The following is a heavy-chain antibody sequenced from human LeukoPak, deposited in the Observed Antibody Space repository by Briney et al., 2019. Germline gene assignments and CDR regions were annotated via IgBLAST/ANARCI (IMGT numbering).Heavy chain of an antibody. Sequence: PSETLSLTCTAYGASISSYYWTWIRQPPGKALEWIAYKYYSGSAKYNRSLKSRLTISVDTSKNQFSLQLTSVTAADTATYYCATPYCSSISCLDVFSMWGQGTRVTVSS. CDR2: KYYSGSA. CDR1: GASISSYY. J-gene: IGHJ3*02. V-gene: IGHV4-59*12. CDR3: ATPYCSSISCLDVFSM. D-gene: IGHD2-2*01.